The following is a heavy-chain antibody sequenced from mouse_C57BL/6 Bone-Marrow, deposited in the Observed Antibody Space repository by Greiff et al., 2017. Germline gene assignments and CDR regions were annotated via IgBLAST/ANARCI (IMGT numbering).Heavy chain of an antibody. V-gene: IGHV1-76*01. CDR3: ARPDYYGSTPWFAY. CDR1: GYTFTDYY. D-gene: IGHD1-1*01. CDR2: IYPGSGNT. Sequence: QVQLQQSGAELVRPGASVKLSCKASGYTFTDYYINWVKQRPGQGLEWIARIYPGSGNTYYNEKFKGKATLTAAKSSSTAYMQLSSLTSEDSAVYFCARPDYYGSTPWFAYWGQGTLVTVSA. J-gene: IGHJ3*01.